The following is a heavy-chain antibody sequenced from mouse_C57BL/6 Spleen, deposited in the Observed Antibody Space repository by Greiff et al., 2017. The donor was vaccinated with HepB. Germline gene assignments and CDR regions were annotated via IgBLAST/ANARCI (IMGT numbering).Heavy chain of an antibody. CDR1: GFSLTSYA. D-gene: IGHD1-1*01. Sequence: QVTLKVSGPGLVAPSQSLSITCTVSGFSLTSYAISWVRQPPGKGLEWLGVIWTGGGTNYNSALKSRLSISKDNSKSQVFLKMNSLQTDDTARYYCARNYYGSSQYYFDYWGQGTTLTVSS. CDR2: IWTGGGT. CDR3: ARNYYGSSQYYFDY. V-gene: IGHV2-9-1*01. J-gene: IGHJ2*01.